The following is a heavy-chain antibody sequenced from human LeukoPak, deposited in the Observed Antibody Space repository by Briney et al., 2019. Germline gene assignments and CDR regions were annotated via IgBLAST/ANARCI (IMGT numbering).Heavy chain of an antibody. J-gene: IGHJ4*02. CDR2: IYHTGSA. Sequence: PSETLSLTCSVSGYSFTSGHNWGWIRQPPGKGRGWIANIYHTGSANYRRSPKGRVTIAVDTSTNQFSLKLSSVTAADTAVYYCARHCTSTTSILRGFDHWGQGTLVTVSS. D-gene: IGHD2-2*01. CDR1: GYSFTSGHN. CDR3: ARHCTSTTSILRGFDH. V-gene: IGHV4-38-2*01.